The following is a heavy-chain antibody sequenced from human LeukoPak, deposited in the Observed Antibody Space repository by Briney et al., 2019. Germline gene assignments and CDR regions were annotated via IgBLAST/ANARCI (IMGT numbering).Heavy chain of an antibody. CDR3: VRSGSLVANWFNP. CDR1: GYNFANYW. CDR2: IYPGDSEI. Sequence: GESLKISCKCSGYNFANYWIGWVRQMPGKGLEWMGIIYPGDSEIRYSPSFQGQVTISVDKSITTAYLQWSSLKASDTAMYYCVRSGSLVANWFNPWGQGTRVTVSS. D-gene: IGHD3-10*01. J-gene: IGHJ5*02. V-gene: IGHV5-51*01.